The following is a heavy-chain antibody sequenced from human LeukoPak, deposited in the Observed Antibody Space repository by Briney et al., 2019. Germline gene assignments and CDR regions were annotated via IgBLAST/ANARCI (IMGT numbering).Heavy chain of an antibody. J-gene: IGHJ4*02. CDR3: ARLCLGYCSGGSRLHAFTIDH. Sequence: PSETLSLTCAVYGGSFSGYYWSWIRQPPGKGLEWIGEINHSGSTNYNPSLKSRVTISVDTSKNQFSLKLSSVTAADTAVYYCARLCLGYCSGGSRLHAFTIDHWGQGTLVTVSS. D-gene: IGHD2-15*01. CDR1: GGSFSGYY. V-gene: IGHV4-34*01. CDR2: INHSGST.